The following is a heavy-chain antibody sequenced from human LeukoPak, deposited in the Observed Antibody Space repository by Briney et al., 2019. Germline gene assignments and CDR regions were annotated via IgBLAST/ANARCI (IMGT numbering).Heavy chain of an antibody. Sequence: GGSLRLSCAASGFTFSSYSMNWVRQAPGKGLEWVSSISSSSSYIYYADSVKGRFTISRDNSKNTLYMQLNSLRPEDTAVYYCAKGLYYYDSSGFPAWGQGTLVTVSS. D-gene: IGHD3-22*01. J-gene: IGHJ5*02. CDR2: ISSSSSYI. V-gene: IGHV3-21*01. CDR1: GFTFSSYS. CDR3: AKGLYYYDSSGFPA.